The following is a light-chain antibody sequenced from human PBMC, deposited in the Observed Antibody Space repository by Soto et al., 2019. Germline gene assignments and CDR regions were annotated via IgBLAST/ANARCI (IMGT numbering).Light chain of an antibody. CDR2: AAS. CDR1: QGISSY. V-gene: IGKV1D-8*03. CDR3: QHYSSYSEA. Sequence: VIWMTQSPSLLSASTVDRVTISCLMSQGISSYLAWYQQKPGKAPELLIYAASTLQSGVPSRFSGSGSGTEFTLTISSLQPDDFATYYCQHYSSYSEAFGQGTKVDIK. J-gene: IGKJ1*01.